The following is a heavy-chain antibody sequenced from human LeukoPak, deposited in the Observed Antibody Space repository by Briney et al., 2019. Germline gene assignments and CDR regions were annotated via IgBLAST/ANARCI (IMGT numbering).Heavy chain of an antibody. CDR1: DYTFSNYG. CDR2: INPYNGNT. Sequence: ASVKVSCKASDYTFSNYGINWVRQAPGQGLEWMGWINPYNGNTNYAQKLQGRVTMTTDTSTSTAYMELRSLRSDDTAVYYCARETVLLWFGEWNWFDPWGQGTLVTVSS. V-gene: IGHV1-18*01. D-gene: IGHD3-10*01. CDR3: ARETVLLWFGEWNWFDP. J-gene: IGHJ5*02.